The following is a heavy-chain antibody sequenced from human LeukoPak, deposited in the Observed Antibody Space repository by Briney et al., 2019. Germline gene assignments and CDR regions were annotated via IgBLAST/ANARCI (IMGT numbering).Heavy chain of an antibody. J-gene: IGHJ4*02. V-gene: IGHV1-69*13. CDR1: GGTFSSYA. CDR2: IIPIFGTA. Sequence: SVKVSCKASGGTFSSYAISWVRQAPGQGLEWMGGIIPIFGTANYAQKFQGRVTITADESTSTAYMELSSLRSEDTAVYYCARGTAYLGYSSSDYWGQGTLVTVSS. D-gene: IGHD6-13*01. CDR3: ARGTAYLGYSSSDY.